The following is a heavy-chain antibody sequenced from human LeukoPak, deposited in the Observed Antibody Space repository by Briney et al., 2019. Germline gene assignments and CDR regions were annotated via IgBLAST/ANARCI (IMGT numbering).Heavy chain of an antibody. V-gene: IGHV3-30*02. CDR2: IRYDGSNK. CDR3: AKDDYYDSSGFDY. CDR1: GFTFSSYG. Sequence: PGGSLRLSCAASGFTFSSYGMHWVRKAPGKGLEWVAFIRYDGSNKYYADSVKGRFTISRDNSKNTLYLQMNSLRAEDTAVYYCAKDDYYDSSGFDYWGQGTLVTVSS. J-gene: IGHJ4*02. D-gene: IGHD3-22*01.